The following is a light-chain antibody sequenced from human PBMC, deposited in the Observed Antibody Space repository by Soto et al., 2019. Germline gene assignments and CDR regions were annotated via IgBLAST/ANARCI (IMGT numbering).Light chain of an antibody. J-gene: IGLJ1*01. CDR1: SNYNL. Sequence: QSVLTQPASVSGSPGQSITISCTGTSNYNLVSWYQQHPGKAPKLVIYEVSERPSGVSNRFSGSKSGNTASLTISGLQAEVEADYYCCSYPSSSLLYVFGTGTKVTVL. CDR3: CSYPSSSLLYV. V-gene: IGLV2-23*02. CDR2: EVS.